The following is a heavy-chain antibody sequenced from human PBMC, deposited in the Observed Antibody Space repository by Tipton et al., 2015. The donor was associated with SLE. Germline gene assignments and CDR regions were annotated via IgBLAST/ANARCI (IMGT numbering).Heavy chain of an antibody. V-gene: IGHV3-53*05. CDR1: GFPFSNHE. CDR2: IYGGGST. D-gene: IGHD2-15*01. CDR3: AREECSGGSCFDF. J-gene: IGHJ4*02. Sequence: SLRLSCSASGFPFSNHEMNWVRQPPGKGLEWVSVIYGGGSTYYADSVKGRFTISRGNSKNTLYLQMNSLRAEDTAVYFCAREECSGGSCFDFWGQGTLVTVSS.